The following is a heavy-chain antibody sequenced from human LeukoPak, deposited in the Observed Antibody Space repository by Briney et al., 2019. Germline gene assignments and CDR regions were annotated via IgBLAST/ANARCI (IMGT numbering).Heavy chain of an antibody. CDR2: ISYDGSNK. J-gene: IGHJ2*01. D-gene: IGHD3-10*02. CDR3: ARDGNEYYYVGWYFDL. CDR1: GFTFSSYA. V-gene: IGHV3-30-3*01. Sequence: GGSLRLSCAASGFTFSSYAMHWVRQAPGKGLEWVAVISYDGSNKYYADSVKGRFTISRDNSKNTLYLQMNSLRAEDTAVYYCARDGNEYYYVGWYFDLWGRGTLVTVSS.